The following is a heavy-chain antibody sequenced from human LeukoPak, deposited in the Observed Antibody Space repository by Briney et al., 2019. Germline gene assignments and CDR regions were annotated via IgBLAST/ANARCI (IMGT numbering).Heavy chain of an antibody. J-gene: IGHJ4*02. CDR2: INPNSGGT. CDR1: GYTFSGYY. D-gene: IGHD5-18*01. V-gene: IGHV1-2*02. CDR3: ATEVTD. Sequence: ASVKVSCTASGYTFSGYYMHWVRQAPGQGLEWMGWINPNSGGTKYAQKFQGRVTMTRDTSISTAYMELSRLTSDDTAVYYCATEVTDWGQGTLVTVSS.